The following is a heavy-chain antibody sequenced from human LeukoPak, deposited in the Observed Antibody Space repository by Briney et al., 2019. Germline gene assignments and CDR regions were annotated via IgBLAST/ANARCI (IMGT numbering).Heavy chain of an antibody. Sequence: SETLSLTCTVSGGSISSSSYYWGWIRQPPGKGLEWIGSTYYSGSTYYNPSLKSRVTISVDTSKNQFSLKLSSVTAADTAVYYCAGEGNYALEHWGQGTLVTVSS. V-gene: IGHV4-39*01. D-gene: IGHD1-7*01. CDR2: TYYSGST. CDR1: GGSISSSSYY. CDR3: AGEGNYALEH. J-gene: IGHJ1*01.